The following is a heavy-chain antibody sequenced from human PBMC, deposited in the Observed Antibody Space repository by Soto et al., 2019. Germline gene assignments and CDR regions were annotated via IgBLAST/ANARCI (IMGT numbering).Heavy chain of an antibody. CDR3: ARASQNKMVYAPGGHYYYGMDV. CDR2: ISSSSSTI. Sequence: GGSLRLSCAASGFTFSSYSMNWVRQAPGKGLEWVSYISSSSSTIYYADSVKGRFTISRDNAKNSLYLQMNSLRDEDTAVYYCARASQNKMVYAPGGHYYYGMDVWGQGTTVTVSS. J-gene: IGHJ6*02. CDR1: GFTFSSYS. D-gene: IGHD2-8*01. V-gene: IGHV3-48*02.